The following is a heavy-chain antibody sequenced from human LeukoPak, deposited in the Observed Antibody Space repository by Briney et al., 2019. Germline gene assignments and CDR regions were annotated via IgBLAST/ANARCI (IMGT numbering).Heavy chain of an antibody. D-gene: IGHD2-21*02. CDR1: GYNFTVYY. J-gene: IGHJ4*02. V-gene: IGHV1-2*02. CDR2: INLYSGGT. CDR3: ARVAGGDWYYFDF. Sequence: ASVKVSCKAFGYNFTVYYMHWVRQAPGQGLEWMGWINLYSGGTHYAQKFQGRVTMTMDTSINAAYMELSRLGSDDTAVYYCARVAGGDWYYFDFWGQGSLATVSS.